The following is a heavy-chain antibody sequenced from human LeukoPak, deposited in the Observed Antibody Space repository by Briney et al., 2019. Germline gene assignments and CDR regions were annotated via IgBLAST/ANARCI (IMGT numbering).Heavy chain of an antibody. CDR2: IKSKTDGETT. J-gene: IGHJ4*02. D-gene: IGHD2-2*01. Sequence: PGVSLRRSCEVTGIGFTCAWFNGVRQAPGKGRGWGGRIKSKTDGETTENAAPVNDRFTISRDDSKTILYLQMNSLKTEDTAVYYCGPDDPAWPTRGQGTLVTVSS. V-gene: IGHV3-15*01. CDR3: GPDDPAWPT. CDR1: GIGFTCAW.